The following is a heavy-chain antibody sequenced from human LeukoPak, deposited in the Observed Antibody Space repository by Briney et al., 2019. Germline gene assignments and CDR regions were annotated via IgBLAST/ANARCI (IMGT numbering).Heavy chain of an antibody. CDR2: ISAYNGNT. J-gene: IGHJ4*02. V-gene: IGHV1-18*01. D-gene: IGHD3-9*01. CDR3: ARERVYDILTGTIDY. Sequence: GASVKVSCKASGYTFTSYGISWVRQAPGQGLEWMGWISAYNGNTNYAQKLQGRVTMTTDTPTSTAYMELRSLRSDDTAVYYCARERVYDILTGTIDYWGQGTLVTVSS. CDR1: GYTFTSYG.